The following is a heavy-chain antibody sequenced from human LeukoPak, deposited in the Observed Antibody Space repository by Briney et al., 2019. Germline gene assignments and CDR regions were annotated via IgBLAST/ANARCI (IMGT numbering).Heavy chain of an antibody. CDR3: ASAFIRSFPV. Sequence: GGSLRLSCAASGFTFSSYWMSWVRQAPGKGLEWVANIKPDGSDQYYVDSVRGRFTISRDNAKNSLYLQMNSLRAEDTAVYYCASAFIRSFPVWGQGTVVTVSS. J-gene: IGHJ3*01. V-gene: IGHV3-7*01. D-gene: IGHD3-16*01. CDR1: GFTFSSYW. CDR2: IKPDGSDQ.